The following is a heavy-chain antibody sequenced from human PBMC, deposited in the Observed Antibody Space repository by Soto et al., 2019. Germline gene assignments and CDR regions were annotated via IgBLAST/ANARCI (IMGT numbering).Heavy chain of an antibody. V-gene: IGHV3-23*01. J-gene: IGHJ6*02. CDR3: VKVGIDFWSGYYYYGMDV. Sequence: GSLRLSCAASGFTFSIYAMSWVRQAPGKGLEWVSAISGSGGSTYYADSVKGRFTISRDNSKNTLYLQMNSLRAEDTAVYYCVKVGIDFWSGYYYYGMDVWGQGTTVTSP. CDR1: GFTFSIYA. D-gene: IGHD3-3*01. CDR2: ISGSGGST.